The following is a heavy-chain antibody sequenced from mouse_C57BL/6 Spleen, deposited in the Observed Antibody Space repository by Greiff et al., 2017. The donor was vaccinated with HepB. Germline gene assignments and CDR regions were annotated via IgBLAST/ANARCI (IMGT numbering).Heavy chain of an antibody. CDR2: IYPGNSDT. V-gene: IGHV1-5*01. J-gene: IGHJ1*03. Sequence: VQLQQSGTVLARPGASVKMSCKTSGYTFTSYWMHWVKQRPGQGLEWIGAIYPGNSDTSYNQKFKGKAKLTAVTSASTAYMELSSLTNEDSAVYYCTHKGYFDVWGTGTTVTVSS. CDR1: GYTFTSYW. CDR3: THKGYFDV.